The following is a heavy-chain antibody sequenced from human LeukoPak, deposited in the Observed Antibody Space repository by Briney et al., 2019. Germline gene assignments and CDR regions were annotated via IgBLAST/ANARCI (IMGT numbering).Heavy chain of an antibody. CDR3: ARGYYYDSSGYYEGYFDY. D-gene: IGHD3-22*01. CDR2: IYSGGST. Sequence: PGGSLRLSCAASGFTFSSNYMSWVRQAPGKGLEWVSVIYSGGSTYYAASLKRRFTISRDNSKNTLYLQMNSLRAEDTAVYYCARGYYYDSSGYYEGYFDYWGQGTLVTVSS. CDR1: GFTFSSNY. V-gene: IGHV3-66*01. J-gene: IGHJ4*02.